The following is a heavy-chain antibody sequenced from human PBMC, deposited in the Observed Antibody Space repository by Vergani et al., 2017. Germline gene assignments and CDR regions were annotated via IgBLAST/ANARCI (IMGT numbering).Heavy chain of an antibody. D-gene: IGHD3-22*01. CDR3: AXAQDYYDSSGYYFFFHY. CDR1: GGSISSSSYY. V-gene: IGHV4-39*01. CDR2: IYYSGST. J-gene: IGHJ4*02. Sequence: QVQLQESGPGLVKPSETLSLTCTVSGGSISSSSYYWGWIRQPPGKGLEWIGSIYYSGSTYYNPSLKSRVSMSVDTSKNQFSLKLSSVTAADTAVYYCAXAQDYYDSSGYYFFFHYWGQGTLVTVSS.